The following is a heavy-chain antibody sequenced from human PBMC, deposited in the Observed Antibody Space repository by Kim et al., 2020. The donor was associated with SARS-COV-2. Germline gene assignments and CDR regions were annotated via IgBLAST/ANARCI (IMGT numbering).Heavy chain of an antibody. V-gene: IGHV3-30*18. D-gene: IGHD3-16*01. J-gene: IGHJ3*02. Sequence: GGSLRLSCAASGFTFSSYGMHWVRQAPGKGLEWVAVISYDGSNKYYADSVKGRFTISRDNSKNTLYLQMNSLRAEDTAVYYCAKDRSPGVGGVAGAFDIWGQGTTVTVSS. CDR2: ISYDGSNK. CDR3: AKDRSPGVGGVAGAFDI. CDR1: GFTFSSYG.